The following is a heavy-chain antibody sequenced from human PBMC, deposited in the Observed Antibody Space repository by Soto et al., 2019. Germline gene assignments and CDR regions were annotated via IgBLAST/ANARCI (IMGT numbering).Heavy chain of an antibody. CDR1: GFTFSSYE. CDR2: ISSSGSTI. CDR3: ARDGAAAGRGGFDY. J-gene: IGHJ4*02. D-gene: IGHD6-13*01. Sequence: PGGSLRLSCAASGFTFSSYEMNWVRQAPGKGLEWVSYISSSGSTIYYADSVKGRFTISRDNAKNSLYLQMNSLRAEDTAVYYCARDGAAAGRGGFDYWGQGTLVTVSS. V-gene: IGHV3-48*03.